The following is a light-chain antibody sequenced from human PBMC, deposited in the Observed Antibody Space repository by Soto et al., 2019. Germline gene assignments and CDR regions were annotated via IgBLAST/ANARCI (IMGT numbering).Light chain of an antibody. Sequence: DIHMTRSPSSLSASVGDIFTITCRASHSIGSYLNWFQQKSGKDPKLLIYAASSLQSGVPSRFSGSGPGTDSTLTISTLQPEDFATYYCQQSDSHPRTFGQGTRWIS. CDR3: QQSDSHPRT. J-gene: IGKJ1*01. CDR2: AAS. V-gene: IGKV1-39*01. CDR1: HSIGSY.